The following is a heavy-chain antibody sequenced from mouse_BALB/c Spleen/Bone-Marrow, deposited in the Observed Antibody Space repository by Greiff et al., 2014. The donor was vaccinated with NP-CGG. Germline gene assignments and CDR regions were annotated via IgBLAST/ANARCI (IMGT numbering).Heavy chain of an antibody. CDR2: INPSNGRI. CDR1: GYTFTSYW. D-gene: IGHD1-1*01. Sequence: SGAELVKPGASVKLSCKASGYTFTSYWMQWVKQRPGQGLEWIGEINPSNGRINYNEKFKSKATLTVDKSSSPAYMQLSSLTSEDSAVYYCARKYYGSSYVWYFDVWGAGTTVTVSS. V-gene: IGHV1S81*02. CDR3: ARKYYGSSYVWYFDV. J-gene: IGHJ1*01.